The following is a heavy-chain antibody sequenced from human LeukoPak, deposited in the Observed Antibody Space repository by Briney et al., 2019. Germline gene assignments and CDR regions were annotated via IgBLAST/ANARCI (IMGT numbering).Heavy chain of an antibody. CDR2: IYHSGST. CDR1: GYSISSGYY. Sequence: SETLSLTCTVSGYSISSGYYWGWIRQPPGTGLEWIGSIYHSGSTYYNPSLKSRVTISVDTSKNQFSLKLSSVTAADTAVYYCARDSTGYCSGGSCFFDDAFDIWGQGTMVTVSS. D-gene: IGHD2-15*01. V-gene: IGHV4-38-2*02. J-gene: IGHJ3*02. CDR3: ARDSTGYCSGGSCFFDDAFDI.